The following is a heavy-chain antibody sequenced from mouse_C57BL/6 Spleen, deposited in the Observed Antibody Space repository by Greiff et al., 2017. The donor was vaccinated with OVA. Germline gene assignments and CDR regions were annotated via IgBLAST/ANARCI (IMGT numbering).Heavy chain of an antibody. Sequence: QVQLQQPGAELVKPGASVKLSCKASGYTFTSYWMQWVKQRPGQGLEWIGEIDPSDSYTNYNQKFKGKATLTVDTSSSTAYMQLSSLTSEDSAVDYCARRITTGYFDYWGQGTTLTVSS. CDR2: IDPSDSYT. V-gene: IGHV1-50*01. CDR1: GYTFTSYW. D-gene: IGHD1-1*01. CDR3: ARRITTGYFDY. J-gene: IGHJ2*01.